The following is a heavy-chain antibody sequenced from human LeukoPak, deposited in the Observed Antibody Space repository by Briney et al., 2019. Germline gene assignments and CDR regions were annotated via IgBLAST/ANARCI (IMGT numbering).Heavy chain of an antibody. CDR2: ISGSGGST. V-gene: IGHV3-23*01. J-gene: IGHJ4*02. CDR3: AREKRPGYSHFDY. Sequence: GGSLRLSCAASGFTFSSYAMGWVRLAPGRGLEWVSAISGSGGSTYYADSAKGRFTISRDNSKSTLYLQMNSLRAEDTAVYYCAREKRPGYSHFDYWGQGTLVTVSS. CDR1: GFTFSSYA. D-gene: IGHD6-13*01.